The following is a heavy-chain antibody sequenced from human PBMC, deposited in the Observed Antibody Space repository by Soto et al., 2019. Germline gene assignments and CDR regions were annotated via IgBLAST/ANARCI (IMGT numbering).Heavy chain of an antibody. D-gene: IGHD6-6*01. J-gene: IGHJ6*02. Sequence: QVQLVQSGAEVKKPGSSVKVSCKASGGTFSSYAISWVRQAPGQGLEWMGGIIPIFGTANYAQKFQGRVTITADKATSTAYVELSSLRSEDTAVYYCARGYSGSKITDSSSSLYYYYGMDVWGQGTTVTVSS. V-gene: IGHV1-69*06. CDR3: ARGYSGSKITDSSSSLYYYYGMDV. CDR2: IIPIFGTA. CDR1: GGTFSSYA.